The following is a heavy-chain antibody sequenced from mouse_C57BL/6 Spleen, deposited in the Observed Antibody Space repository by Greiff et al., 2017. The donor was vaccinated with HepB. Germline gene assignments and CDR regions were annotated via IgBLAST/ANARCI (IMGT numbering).Heavy chain of an antibody. V-gene: IGHV5-4*01. CDR2: ISDGGSYT. J-gene: IGHJ4*01. CDR3: ARDWDYGSSYYAMDY. Sequence: EVKVVESGGGLVKPGGSLKLSCAASGFTFSSYAMSWVRQTPEKRLEWVATISDGGSYTYYPDNVKGRFTISRDNAKNNLYLQMSHLKSEDTAMYYCARDWDYGSSYYAMDYWGQGTSVTVSS. D-gene: IGHD1-1*01. CDR1: GFTFSSYA.